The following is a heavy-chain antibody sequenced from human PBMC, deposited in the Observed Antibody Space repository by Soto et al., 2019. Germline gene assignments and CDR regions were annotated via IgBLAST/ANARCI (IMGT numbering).Heavy chain of an antibody. V-gene: IGHV3-30-3*01. J-gene: IGHJ4*02. D-gene: IGHD3-22*01. CDR2: ISYDGSNK. CDR1: GFTFSSYA. Sequence: GGSLRLSCAASGFTFSSYAMHWVRQAPGKGLEWVAVISYDGSNKYYADSVKGRFTISRDNSKNTLYLQMNSLRAEDTAVYYCAIAPYKSYYYDSSGWFFLSPFDYWGQGTLVTVSS. CDR3: AIAPYKSYYYDSSGWFFLSPFDY.